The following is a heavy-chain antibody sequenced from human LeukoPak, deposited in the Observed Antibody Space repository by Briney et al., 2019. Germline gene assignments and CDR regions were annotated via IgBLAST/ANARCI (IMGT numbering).Heavy chain of an antibody. CDR1: GYTFSGYY. CDR2: INPNSGGT. Sequence: ASVKVSCKASGYTFSGYYMHWVRQAPGQGLEWMGWINPNSGGTNYAQKFQGRVTMTRDTSISTAYMELSRLRSDDTAVYYCARSLRYFDWLLLFYWGQGTLVTVSS. D-gene: IGHD3-9*01. J-gene: IGHJ4*02. V-gene: IGHV1-2*02. CDR3: ARSLRYFDWLLLFY.